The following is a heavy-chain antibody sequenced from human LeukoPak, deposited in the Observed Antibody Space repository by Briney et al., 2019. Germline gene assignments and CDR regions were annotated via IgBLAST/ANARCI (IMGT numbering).Heavy chain of an antibody. V-gene: IGHV3-21*04. D-gene: IGHD3-16*01. J-gene: IGHJ6*02. CDR1: GFTFSTYS. CDR2: ISSNNRYI. CDR3: ARGGGLDV. Sequence: GGSLRLSCAASGFTFSTYSMNWVRQAPGKGLEWVSSISSNNRYIYYADSVKGRFTISRDNAKNSLYLQMSNSRAEDTAVYFCARGGGLDVWGQGATVTVSS.